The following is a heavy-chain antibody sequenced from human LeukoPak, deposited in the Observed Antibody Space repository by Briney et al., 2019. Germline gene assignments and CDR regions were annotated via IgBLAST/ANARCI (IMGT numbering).Heavy chain of an antibody. V-gene: IGHV1-46*01. CDR1: GYTFTSYY. J-gene: IGHJ3*02. CDR2: INPSGGST. Sequence: GASVKVSCKASGYTFTSYYMHWVRQAPGQGLEWMGIINPSGGSTSYAQKFQGRVTMTRDMSTSTVYMELSSLRSEDTAVYYCARVTAVGGKPFAFDIWGQGTMVTVSS. CDR3: ARVTAVGGKPFAFDI. D-gene: IGHD3-10*01.